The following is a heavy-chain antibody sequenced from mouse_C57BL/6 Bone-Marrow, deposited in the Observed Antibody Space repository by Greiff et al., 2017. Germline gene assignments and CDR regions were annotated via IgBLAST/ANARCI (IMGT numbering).Heavy chain of an antibody. CDR3: ARQRTGYYCDY. CDR2: ISSGGSYT. J-gene: IGHJ2*01. D-gene: IGHD4-1*01. V-gene: IGHV5-6*01. CDR1: GFTFSSYG. Sequence: EVKVVESGGDLVKPGGSLKLSCAASGFTFSSYGMSWVRQTPDKRLEWVATISSGGSYTYYPDSVKGRFTISRDNAKNTLYLQMSSLKSEDTAMYYCARQRTGYYCDYWGQGTTLTVSS.